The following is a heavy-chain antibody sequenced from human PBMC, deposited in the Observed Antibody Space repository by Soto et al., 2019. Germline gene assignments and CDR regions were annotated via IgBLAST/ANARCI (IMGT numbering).Heavy chain of an antibody. CDR3: ARDGNVVDV. Sequence: GGSRRLSCAASGFTFSSYSMNWVRQAPGKGLEWVSYISSSRSTIYYADSVKGRFTISRDNAKNSLYLQMNSLRAEDTAVYYCARDGNVVDVWGKGTTVTVSS. D-gene: IGHD2-21*01. CDR1: GFTFSSYS. CDR2: ISSSRSTI. V-gene: IGHV3-48*01. J-gene: IGHJ6*04.